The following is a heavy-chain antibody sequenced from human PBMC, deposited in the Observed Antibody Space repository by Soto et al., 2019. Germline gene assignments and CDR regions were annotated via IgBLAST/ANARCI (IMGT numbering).Heavy chain of an antibody. D-gene: IGHD2-2*01. CDR2: ISYDGSNK. CDR1: GFTFSSYA. CDR3: ARGPSSLTRFDY. J-gene: IGHJ4*02. V-gene: IGHV3-30-3*01. Sequence: QVQLVESGGGVVQPGRSLRLSCAASGFTFSSYAMHWVRQAPGKGLEWVAGISYDGSNKYYADSVKGRFTISRDNCKNTLYLQMNSLRAEDTAVYYCARGPSSLTRFDYWGQGTLVTVSS.